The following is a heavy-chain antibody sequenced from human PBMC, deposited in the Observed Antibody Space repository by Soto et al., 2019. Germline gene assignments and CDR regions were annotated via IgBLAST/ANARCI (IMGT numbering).Heavy chain of an antibody. CDR3: ARVKYYDFWSGYYIFDY. D-gene: IGHD3-3*01. J-gene: IGHJ4*02. V-gene: IGHV1-69*01. Sequence: QVQLVQSGAEVKKPGSSVKFSCKASGGTFSSYAIIWVQQAPGQGLEWMGGFIPIFGTANYAQKYQGRATITADEPTSTAYMELSSLRSEDTAVYYCARVKYYDFWSGYYIFDYWGQGTLVTVSS. CDR1: GGTFSSYA. CDR2: FIPIFGTA.